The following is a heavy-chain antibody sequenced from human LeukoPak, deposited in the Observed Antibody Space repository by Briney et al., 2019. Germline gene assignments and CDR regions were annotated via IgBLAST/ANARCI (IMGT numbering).Heavy chain of an antibody. CDR3: AKGPGEASNSARFDP. V-gene: IGHV3-7*03. D-gene: IGHD3-10*01. J-gene: IGHJ5*02. CDR2: INEAGSHT. Sequence: GGALRLSCAASGFSLSGYWMSWVRQAPGKGLEWVANINEAGSHTYCVDSLRGRFTISRDNTKNSLYLQMNSLRAEDTAVYYCAKGPGEASNSARFDPWGQGTLVTVSS. CDR1: GFSLSGYW.